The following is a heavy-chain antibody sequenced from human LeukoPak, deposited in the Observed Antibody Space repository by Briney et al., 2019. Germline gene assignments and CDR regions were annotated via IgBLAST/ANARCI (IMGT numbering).Heavy chain of an antibody. V-gene: IGHV3-33*01. Sequence: GGSLRLSCAASGFTFSSYGMHWVRQAPGKGLEWVAVIWYDGSNKYYADSVKGRFTISRDNSKNTLYLQMNSLRAEEDTALYYCARDAPTVGVDSWGQGTLVTVSS. CDR3: ARDAPTVGVDS. CDR1: GFTFSSYG. J-gene: IGHJ4*02. CDR2: IWYDGSNK.